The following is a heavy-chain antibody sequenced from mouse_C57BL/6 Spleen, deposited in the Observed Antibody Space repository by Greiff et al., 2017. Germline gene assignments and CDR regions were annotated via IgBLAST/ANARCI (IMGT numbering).Heavy chain of an antibody. D-gene: IGHD3-1*01. CDR1: GYTFTDYE. CDR3: ARGEPRSYFGY. J-gene: IGHJ2*01. CDR2: IDPETGGT. V-gene: IGHV1-15*01. Sequence: QVQLQQSGAELVRPGASVTLSCKASGYTFTDYEMHWVKQTPVHGLEWIGAIDPETGGTDYNQKFKGKAILTADKSSSTAYMQLRSLTSEDSAVYYCARGEPRSYFGYWGQGTTLTVSS.